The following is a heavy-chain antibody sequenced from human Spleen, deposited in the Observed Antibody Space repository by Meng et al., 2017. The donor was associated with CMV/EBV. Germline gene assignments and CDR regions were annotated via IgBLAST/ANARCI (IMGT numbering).Heavy chain of an antibody. Sequence: QVQLGEAGGGVVQLGRSLRLSWAASGFTFSSFAMHWVRQAPGKGLEWVAVLSCDGSNKYYADSVKGRFTISRDNSKNTLYLQMNSLRAEDTAVYYCARSGAFDYWGQGTLVTVSS. CDR2: LSCDGSNK. CDR3: ARSGAFDY. D-gene: IGHD1-14*01. V-gene: IGHV3-30-3*01. J-gene: IGHJ4*02. CDR1: GFTFSSFA.